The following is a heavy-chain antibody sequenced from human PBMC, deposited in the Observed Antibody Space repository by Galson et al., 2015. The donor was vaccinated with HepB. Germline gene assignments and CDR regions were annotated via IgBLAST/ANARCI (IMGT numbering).Heavy chain of an antibody. CDR2: ISGSGYTT. D-gene: IGHD2-2*01. Sequence: SLRLSCAASGFMFSNFAMSWVRQAPGKGLEWVSVISGSGYTTYYADSVKGRFTLSRDNSKDTLYLQMNSLRVEDTAVYYCAKSGYCSSTSCNNNWFDPWGQGTLVTVSS. CDR3: AKSGYCSSTSCNNNWFDP. V-gene: IGHV3-23*01. J-gene: IGHJ5*02. CDR1: GFMFSNFA.